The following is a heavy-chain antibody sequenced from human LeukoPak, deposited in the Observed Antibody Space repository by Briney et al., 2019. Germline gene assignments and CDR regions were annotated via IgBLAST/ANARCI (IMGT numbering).Heavy chain of an antibody. CDR2: INHSGST. V-gene: IGHV4-34*01. CDR1: GGSFSGYC. CDR3: ARAGYSSSWFLGY. D-gene: IGHD6-13*01. J-gene: IGHJ4*02. Sequence: SETLSLTCAVYGGSFSGYCWSWLRQPPGKGLEWLGEINHSGSTNYNPSLKRRVTISVDTSKNQFSLKLSSVTAADTAVYYCARAGYSSSWFLGYWGQGTLVTVSS.